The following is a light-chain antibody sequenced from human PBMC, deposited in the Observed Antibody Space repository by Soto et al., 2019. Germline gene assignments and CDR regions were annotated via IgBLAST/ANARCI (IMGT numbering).Light chain of an antibody. J-gene: IGKJ2*01. CDR3: QQANSFPYT. V-gene: IGKV1D-12*01. CDR2: AAP. Sequence: DIQMTQSPSSVSASVGDRVTITCRASQGISSWLAWYQQKPGKAPKLLIYAAPSLQSGVPSRFRGSGCGTDLALAIGSLQPEDFATYYCQQANSFPYTVGQGTKVHIK. CDR1: QGISSW.